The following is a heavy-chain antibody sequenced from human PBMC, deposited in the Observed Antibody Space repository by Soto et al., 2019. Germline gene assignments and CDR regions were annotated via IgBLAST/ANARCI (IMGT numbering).Heavy chain of an antibody. CDR2: IYWDDGK. CDR1: GFSLRTSGVG. J-gene: IGHJ4*02. V-gene: IGHV2-5*02. D-gene: IGHD4-17*01. CDR3: AHLTTGGFYFDY. Sequence: QITLKESGPTLVKPTQTLTLTCTFSGFSLRTSGVGVGWIRQPPGKALEWLALIYWDDGKRYSPSLKCRLTITKDTSKNQVVLRMTNMDPVDTATYYSAHLTTGGFYFDYWGQGTLVTVSS.